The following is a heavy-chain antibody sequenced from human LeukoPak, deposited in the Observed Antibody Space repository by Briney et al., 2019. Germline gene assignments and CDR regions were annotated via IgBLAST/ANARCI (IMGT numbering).Heavy chain of an antibody. CDR3: ARGDSNYYDSSGYADY. Sequence: SVKVSCKASGGTFSSYAISWVRQAPGQGLEWMGGIIPIFGTANYAQKFQGRVTITADESTSTAYMELSSLRSEDTAVYYCARGDSNYYDSSGYADYWGQGTLVTVSS. V-gene: IGHV1-69*13. D-gene: IGHD3-22*01. CDR2: IIPIFGTA. CDR1: GGTFSSYA. J-gene: IGHJ4*02.